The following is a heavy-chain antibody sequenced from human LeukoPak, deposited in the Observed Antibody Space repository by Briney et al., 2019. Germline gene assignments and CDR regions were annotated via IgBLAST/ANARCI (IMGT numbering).Heavy chain of an antibody. CDR3: ARLTGSYYFDY. CDR1: GFTVSGNH. D-gene: IGHD3-9*01. CDR2: IYSGGKT. V-gene: IGHV3-53*01. J-gene: IGHJ4*02. Sequence: GGSLRLSCVASGFTVSGNHMTWVRQAPGKGLEWVSVIYSGGKTYYADSVKGRLTISRDNSKNTLYLQMNTLRAEDTAVYYRARLTGSYYFDYWGQGTLVTVSS.